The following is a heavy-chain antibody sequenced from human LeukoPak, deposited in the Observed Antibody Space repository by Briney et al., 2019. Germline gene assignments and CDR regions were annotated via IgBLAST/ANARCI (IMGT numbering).Heavy chain of an antibody. CDR3: ARGGSGSSPLMRGYYYYYYMDV. CDR1: GFTFSSYG. V-gene: IGHV3-30*02. J-gene: IGHJ6*03. D-gene: IGHD3-10*01. Sequence: GGSLRLSCAASGFTFSSYGMHWVRQAPGKGLEWVAFIRYDGSNKYYADSVKGRFTISRDNSKNTLYLQMNSLRAEDTAVYYCARGGSGSSPLMRGYYYYYYMDVWGKGTTVTISS. CDR2: IRYDGSNK.